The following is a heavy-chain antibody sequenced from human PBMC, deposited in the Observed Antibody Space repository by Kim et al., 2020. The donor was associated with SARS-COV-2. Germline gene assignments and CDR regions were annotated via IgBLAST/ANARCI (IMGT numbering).Heavy chain of an antibody. V-gene: IGHV3-11*06. D-gene: IGHD6-19*01. Sequence: SVKGRFTISRENDKNSLDLQMNSLRAEDTAVYYCAKEGGLYSSGKDAFDIWGQGTMVTVSS. J-gene: IGHJ3*02. CDR3: AKEGGLYSSGKDAFDI.